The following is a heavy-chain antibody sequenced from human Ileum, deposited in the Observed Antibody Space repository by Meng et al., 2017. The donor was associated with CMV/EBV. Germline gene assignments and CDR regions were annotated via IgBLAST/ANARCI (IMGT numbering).Heavy chain of an antibody. CDR3: ARDMVF. Sequence: EIQVMESGGDLVQPGGSLRLSCAASGFTFSNYAMSWVRQAPGKGLEWVSAIGGTGDSTHYADSVKGRFTISRDNSKSALYLQMNSLRAEDSAVYYCARDMVFWGQGTLVTVSS. D-gene: IGHD2-8*01. V-gene: IGHV3-23*01. CDR1: GFTFSNYA. CDR2: IGGTGDST. J-gene: IGHJ4*02.